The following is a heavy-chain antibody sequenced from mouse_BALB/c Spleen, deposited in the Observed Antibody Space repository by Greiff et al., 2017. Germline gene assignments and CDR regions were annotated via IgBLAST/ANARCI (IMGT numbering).Heavy chain of an antibody. CDR2: ISDGGSYT. V-gene: IGHV5-4*02. CDR3: ARDRYDGFDY. Sequence: EVQVVESGGGLVKPGGSLKLSCAASGFTFSDYYMYWVRQTPEKRLEWVATISDGGSYTYYPDSVKGRFTISRDNAKNNLYLQMSSLKSEDTAMYYCARDRYDGFDYWGQGTTLTVSS. D-gene: IGHD2-14*01. J-gene: IGHJ2*01. CDR1: GFTFSDYY.